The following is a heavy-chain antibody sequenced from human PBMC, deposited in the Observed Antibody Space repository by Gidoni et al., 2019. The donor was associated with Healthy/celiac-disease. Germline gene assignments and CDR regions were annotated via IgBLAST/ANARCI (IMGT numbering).Heavy chain of an antibody. Sequence: QFTLKESGPVLLKPTETLTLTCTVSGFSLSNARMGVSWLRQPPGKALEWLAHIFSNDEKSYSTSQKSRLTISKDTTKRQVVLTMTNMDPVDTATYYCARIRVGYCRSTSCYEGGNWFDPWGQGTLVTVSS. CDR3: ARIRVGYCRSTSCYEGGNWFDP. V-gene: IGHV2-26*01. J-gene: IGHJ5*02. D-gene: IGHD2-2*01. CDR2: IFSNDEK. CDR1: GFSLSNARMG.